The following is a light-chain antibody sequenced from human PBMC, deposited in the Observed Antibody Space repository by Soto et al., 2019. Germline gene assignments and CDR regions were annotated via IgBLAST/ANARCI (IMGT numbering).Light chain of an antibody. V-gene: IGLV1-51*01. CDR1: SSNIGNNY. Sequence: QSVLTQPPSVSAAPGQKVTISCSGSSSNIGNNYVSWYQHLPGTAPKLLIFDNTIRPSGIPDRFSGSTSGTSATLGISGLQTGDEADYYCGAWDGSLSAVIFGGGTKLTVL. CDR2: DNT. J-gene: IGLJ2*01. CDR3: GAWDGSLSAVI.